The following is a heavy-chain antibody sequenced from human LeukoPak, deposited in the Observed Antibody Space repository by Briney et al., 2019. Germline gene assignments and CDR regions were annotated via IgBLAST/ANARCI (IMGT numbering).Heavy chain of an antibody. CDR1: GGTFSSYA. D-gene: IGHD1-26*01. J-gene: IGHJ4*02. CDR3: ARRIVGATAYFDY. CDR2: ISAYNGNT. V-gene: IGHV1-18*01. Sequence: ASVKVSCKASGGTFSSYAISWVRQAPGQGLEWMGWISAYNGNTNYAQKLQGRVTMTTDTSTSTAYMELRSLRSDDTAVYYCARRIVGATAYFDYWGQGTLVTVSS.